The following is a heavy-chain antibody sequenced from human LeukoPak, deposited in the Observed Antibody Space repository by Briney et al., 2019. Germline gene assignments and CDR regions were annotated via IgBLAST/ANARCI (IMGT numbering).Heavy chain of an antibody. V-gene: IGHV3-30-3*01. D-gene: IGHD4-17*01. CDR2: ISYDGSNK. CDR3: ARDRATTTVVMSIRSGFDY. Sequence: GGSLRLSCAASGFTFSSYAMHWVRQAPGKGLEWVAVISYDGSNKYYADSVKGRFTISRDNSKNTLYLQMNSLRAEDTAVYHCARDRATTTVVMSIRSGFDYWGQGTLVTVSS. J-gene: IGHJ4*02. CDR1: GFTFSSYA.